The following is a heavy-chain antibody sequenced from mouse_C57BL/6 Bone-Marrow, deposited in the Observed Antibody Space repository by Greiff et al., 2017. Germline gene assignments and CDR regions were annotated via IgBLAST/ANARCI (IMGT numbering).Heavy chain of an antibody. CDR2: IDPSDSYT. CDR3: ARGGYYLDY. J-gene: IGHJ2*01. D-gene: IGHD3-1*01. Sequence: QVQLQQPGAELVMPGASVKLSCKASGYTFTSYWMPWVKQRPGQGLEWIGEIDPSDSYTNYNQKFKGKSTLTVDKSSSTAYMQLSSLTSEDSAVYYCARGGYYLDYWGQGTTLTVSS. V-gene: IGHV1-69*01. CDR1: GYTFTSYW.